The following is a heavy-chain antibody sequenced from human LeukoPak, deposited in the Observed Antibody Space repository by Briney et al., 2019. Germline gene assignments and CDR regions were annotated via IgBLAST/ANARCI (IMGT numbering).Heavy chain of an antibody. CDR3: AKDLLYYDIAPFDY. D-gene: IGHD3-9*01. Sequence: GGSLRLSCAASGFTFSSYAMSWVRQAPGKGLEWVSAISGSGGSTYYADSVKGRFTISRDNSKNTLYLQMSSLRAEDTAVYYCAKDLLYYDIAPFDYWGQGTLVTVSS. CDR2: ISGSGGST. CDR1: GFTFSSYA. V-gene: IGHV3-23*01. J-gene: IGHJ4*02.